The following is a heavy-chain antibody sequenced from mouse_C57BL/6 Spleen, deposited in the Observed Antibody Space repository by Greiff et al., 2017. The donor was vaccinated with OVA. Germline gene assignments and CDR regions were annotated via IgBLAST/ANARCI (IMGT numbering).Heavy chain of an antibody. D-gene: IGHD3-2*02. J-gene: IGHJ2*01. CDR2: INPNYGTT. Sequence: EVKLMESGPELVKPGASVKISCKASGYSFTDYNMNWVKQSNGKSLEWIGVINPNYGTTSYNQKFKGKAYMQLNSLTSEDSAVYYCARSEGFYYFDYWGQGTTLTVSS. CDR1: GYSFTDYN. V-gene: IGHV1-39*01. CDR3: ARSEGFYYFDY.